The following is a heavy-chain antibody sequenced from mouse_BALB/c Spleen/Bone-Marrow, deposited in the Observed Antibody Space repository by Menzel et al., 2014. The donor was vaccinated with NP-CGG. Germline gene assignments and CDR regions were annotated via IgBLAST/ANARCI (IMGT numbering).Heavy chain of an antibody. Sequence: DVKLQESGGGLVKLGGSLKLSCAASGSTFSSYYMSWVRQTPEKRLELVAAINSNGGSTYYPDTVKGRFTISRDNAKNTLYLQMSSLKSEDTALYYCARLGNDDAMDYWGQGTSVTVSS. CDR2: INSNGGST. CDR3: ARLGNDDAMDY. V-gene: IGHV5-6-2*01. CDR1: GSTFSSYY. J-gene: IGHJ4*01. D-gene: IGHD2-12*01.